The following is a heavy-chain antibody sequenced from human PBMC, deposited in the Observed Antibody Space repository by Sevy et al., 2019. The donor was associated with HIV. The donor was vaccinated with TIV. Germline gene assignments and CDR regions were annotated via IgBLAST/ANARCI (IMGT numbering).Heavy chain of an antibody. CDR1: GFTFSMYA. D-gene: IGHD3-10*01. CDR2: ITGSGTGSAGRGGRT. V-gene: IGHV3-23*01. Sequence: GGSLRLSCAASGFTFSMYAMSWVRQAPGKGLEWVSGITGSGTGSAGRGGRTNYEDSVKGRFTVSRDNSKNTLYLQMNSLRAEDTAVYYCAIFYSYGAGTDYNGMDVWGQGTTVTVSS. J-gene: IGHJ6*02. CDR3: AIFYSYGAGTDYNGMDV.